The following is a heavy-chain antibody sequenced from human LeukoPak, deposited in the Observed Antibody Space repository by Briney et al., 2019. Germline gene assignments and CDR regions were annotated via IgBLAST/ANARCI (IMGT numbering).Heavy chain of an antibody. D-gene: IGHD2-2*01. Sequence: ASVKVSCKASGYTFTSYGISWVRQAPGQGLEWMGWISGYKGNTNYAQKLQGRVTMTTDTSTSTAYMELSRLRSDDTAVFYCTREARVGNWFDPWGQGTQVTVSS. V-gene: IGHV1-18*01. J-gene: IGHJ5*02. CDR2: ISGYKGNT. CDR3: TREARVGNWFDP. CDR1: GYTFTSYG.